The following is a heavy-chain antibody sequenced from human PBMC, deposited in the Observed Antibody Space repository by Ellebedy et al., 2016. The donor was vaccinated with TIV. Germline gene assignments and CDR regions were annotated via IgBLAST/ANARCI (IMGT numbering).Heavy chain of an antibody. D-gene: IGHD6-13*01. Sequence: GGSLTLSXAASGFTFSNYWMNWVRQAPGKGLEWVANIKQDGSEKYYVDSVKGRFTISRDNTKNSLYLQMNSLRAEDTAVYYCVRDIASPDVYWGQGTLVTVSS. V-gene: IGHV3-7*01. CDR3: VRDIASPDVY. CDR1: GFTFSNYW. CDR2: IKQDGSEK. J-gene: IGHJ1*01.